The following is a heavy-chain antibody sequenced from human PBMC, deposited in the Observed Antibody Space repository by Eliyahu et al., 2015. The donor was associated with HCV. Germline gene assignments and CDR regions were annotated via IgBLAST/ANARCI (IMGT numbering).Heavy chain of an antibody. Sequence: QIQLVQSGAEVKKPGASVKVSCKASGYTFTTYGITWVRQAPGQGLEWMGWINSDNGNRKYAQELQGRVTMTTDTSTNAAYMELRSLRSDDTAVYYCARGGVSSGYVDYWGQGTLVTVSS. CDR2: INSDNGNR. J-gene: IGHJ4*02. V-gene: IGHV1-18*04. CDR1: GYTFTTYG. D-gene: IGHD3-22*01. CDR3: ARGGVSSGYVDY.